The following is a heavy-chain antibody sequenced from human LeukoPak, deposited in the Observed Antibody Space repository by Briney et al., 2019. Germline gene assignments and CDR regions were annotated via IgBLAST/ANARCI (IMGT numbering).Heavy chain of an antibody. V-gene: IGHV1-69*04. D-gene: IGHD1-26*01. CDR2: IIPILGIA. CDR1: GGTFSSYA. J-gene: IGHJ4*02. CDR3: APRGSLTAFDY. Sequence: SVKVSCKASGGTFSSYAISWVRQAPGQGLEWMGRIIPILGIANYAQKFQGRVTITADKSTSTAYMELSSLRSEDTAVYYCAPRGSLTAFDYWGQGTLVTVSS.